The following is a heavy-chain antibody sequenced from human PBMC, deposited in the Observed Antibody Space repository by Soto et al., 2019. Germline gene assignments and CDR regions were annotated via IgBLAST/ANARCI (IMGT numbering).Heavy chain of an antibody. Sequence: SETLSLTCAVYGGSFNTYYGSWIRQSPGKGLEWIGEINHSGFTNYNPSLDSRVTTSVDTPKNQFSLKLRSVTAAGPAIYACARRYWSDSYCSYFDYWGRGTLVTVSS. CDR2: INHSGFT. CDR1: GGSFNTYY. V-gene: IGHV4-34*01. J-gene: IGHJ4*02. CDR3: ARRYWSDSYCSYFDY. D-gene: IGHD2-15*01.